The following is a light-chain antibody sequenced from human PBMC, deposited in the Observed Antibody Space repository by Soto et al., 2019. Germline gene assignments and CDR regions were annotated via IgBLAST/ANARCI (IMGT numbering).Light chain of an antibody. CDR2: EVS. CDR3: SSYTSSSTLV. J-gene: IGLJ1*01. Sequence: QSALTQPASVSGSPGQSSTISCTGTSSDVGGYNYVSWYQQHPGKAPKLMIYEVSNRPSGVSNRFSGSKSGNTASLTISGLQAEDEAGYYCSSYTSSSTLVFGTGTKLTVL. V-gene: IGLV2-14*01. CDR1: SSDVGGYNY.